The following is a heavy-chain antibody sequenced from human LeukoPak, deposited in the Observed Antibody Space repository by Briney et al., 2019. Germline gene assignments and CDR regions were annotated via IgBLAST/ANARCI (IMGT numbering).Heavy chain of an antibody. D-gene: IGHD3-22*01. CDR1: GGSISSSSYY. J-gene: IGHJ3*02. CDR3: ARDLPHPTYYDDSSGYYGAFDI. CDR2: IYSGGST. Sequence: PSETLSLTCTVSGGSISSSSYYWGWIRQPPGKGLEWVSVIYSGGSTYNADSVKGRFTISRDNSKNTLYLQMNTLRAEDTAVYYCARDLPHPTYYDDSSGYYGAFDIWGQGTMVTVSA. V-gene: IGHV3-53*01.